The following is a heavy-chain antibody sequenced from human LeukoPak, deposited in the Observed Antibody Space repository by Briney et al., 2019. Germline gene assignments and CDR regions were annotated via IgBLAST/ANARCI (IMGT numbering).Heavy chain of an antibody. D-gene: IGHD6-13*01. CDR2: IIPILGIA. Sequence: GASVKVSCKASGGTFSSYAISWVRQAPGQGLEWMGRIIPILGIANYAQKFQGRVTITADKSTSTAYMELSSLRSEDTAVYYCARDWQQLAGYGMDVWGQGTTVTVSS. J-gene: IGHJ6*02. CDR1: GGTFSSYA. CDR3: ARDWQQLAGYGMDV. V-gene: IGHV1-69*04.